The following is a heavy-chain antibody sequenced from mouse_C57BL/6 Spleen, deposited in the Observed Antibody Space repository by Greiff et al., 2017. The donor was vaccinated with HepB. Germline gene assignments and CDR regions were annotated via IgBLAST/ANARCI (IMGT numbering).Heavy chain of an antibody. CDR1: GYAFTNYL. D-gene: IGHD1-1*01. CDR3: ARSGTTVVASDAMDY. Sequence: VQLQQSGAELVRPGTSVKVSCKASGYAFTNYLIEWVKQRPGQGLEWIGVINPGSGGTNYNEKFKGKATLTADKSSSTAYMQLSSLTSEDSAVYFCARSGTTVVASDAMDYWGQGTSVTVSS. V-gene: IGHV1-54*01. J-gene: IGHJ4*01. CDR2: INPGSGGT.